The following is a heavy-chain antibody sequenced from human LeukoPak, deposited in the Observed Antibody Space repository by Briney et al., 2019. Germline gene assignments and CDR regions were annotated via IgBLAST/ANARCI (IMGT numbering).Heavy chain of an antibody. CDR2: INHSGST. CDR3: ARELRQRWRCGVSDS. D-gene: IGHD3-3*01. J-gene: IGHJ4*02. V-gene: IGHV4-34*01. Sequence: SETLSLTCAVYGGSFSGYYWSWIRQPPGKGLEWIGEINHSGSTNYNPSLKSRVTISVDTSKNQFSLKLSSVTAADTAVYYCARELRQRWRCGVSDSWGEGTPVTVSS. CDR1: GGSFSGYY.